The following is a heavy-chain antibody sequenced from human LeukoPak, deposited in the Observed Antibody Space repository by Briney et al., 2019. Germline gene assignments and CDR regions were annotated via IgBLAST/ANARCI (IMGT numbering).Heavy chain of an antibody. V-gene: IGHV3-23*01. Sequence: PGGSLRLSCAASGFTFSSYAMTWVRQAPGKGLEWVSGIFGSGSSTYYADSVKGRFTISRDNSKNILYLQMNSLRAEDTAVYYCARRTSGAFAIWGQGTKVTVSS. CDR3: ARRTSGAFAI. CDR2: IFGSGSST. J-gene: IGHJ3*02. CDR1: GFTFSSYA.